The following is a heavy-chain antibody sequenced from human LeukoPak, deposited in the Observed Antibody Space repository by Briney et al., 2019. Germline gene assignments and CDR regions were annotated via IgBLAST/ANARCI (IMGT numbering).Heavy chain of an antibody. V-gene: IGHV3-48*03. CDR1: GFTFSNYE. Sequence: PGGSLRPSCAASGFTFSNYEMNWVRQAPGKGLECISYISSSASSIYYADSVEGRFTISRDNAKNSLYLQMNSPRAEDTAVYYCARGVQYCSNGVCYNYFDNWGQGTLVTVSS. D-gene: IGHD2-8*01. CDR3: ARGVQYCSNGVCYNYFDN. J-gene: IGHJ4*02. CDR2: ISSSASSI.